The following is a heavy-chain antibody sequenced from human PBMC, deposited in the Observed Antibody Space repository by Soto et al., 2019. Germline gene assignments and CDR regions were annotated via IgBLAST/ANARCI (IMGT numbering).Heavy chain of an antibody. J-gene: IGHJ4*02. CDR3: ARGRPLDY. D-gene: IGHD1-1*01. V-gene: IGHV3-53*01. CDR1: GFSVSSNY. CDR2: LYSGGGT. Sequence: EVPLVESGGGLIQPGGSLRLSCAASGFSVSSNYMNWVRQAPGEGLQWVSVLYSGGGTYYTDSVQGRFTISRDNSKNTLYLQMNSLRAEDTAVYYCARGRPLDYWGQGTLVTVSS.